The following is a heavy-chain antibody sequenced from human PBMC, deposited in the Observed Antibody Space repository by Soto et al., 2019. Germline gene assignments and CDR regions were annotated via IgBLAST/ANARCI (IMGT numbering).Heavy chain of an antibody. V-gene: IGHV1-58*01. CDR2: IVVGSGNT. CDR1: GFAFTSSA. CDR3: AAWGGRTYYYDSSGYRDAFDI. Sequence: SVKVSCKASGFAFTSSAVQWVRQALGQRLEWIGWIVVGSGNTNYAQKFQERVTITRGMSTSTAYMELSSLRSEDTAVYYCAAWGGRTYYYDSSGYRDAFDIWGQGTMVTVSS. D-gene: IGHD3-22*01. J-gene: IGHJ3*02.